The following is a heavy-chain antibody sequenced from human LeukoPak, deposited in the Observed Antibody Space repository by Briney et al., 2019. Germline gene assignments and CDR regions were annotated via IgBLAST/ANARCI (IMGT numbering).Heavy chain of an antibody. V-gene: IGHV3-48*03. CDR3: ARDTVYSSGWFDY. CDR2: ISSSGSTI. Sequence: GGSLRLSCAASGFTFSSYEMNWVRQAPGKGLEWVSYISSSGSTIYYADSVKGRFTISRDNAKNSLYLQMNSLRAEDTAVYYCARDTVYSSGWFDYWGQGTLVTVSS. CDR1: GFTFSSYE. J-gene: IGHJ4*02. D-gene: IGHD6-19*01.